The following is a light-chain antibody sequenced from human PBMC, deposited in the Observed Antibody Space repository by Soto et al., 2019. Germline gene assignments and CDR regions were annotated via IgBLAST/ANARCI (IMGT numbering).Light chain of an antibody. CDR2: GVS. J-gene: IGLJ1*01. CDR1: SSDVGGYNY. Sequence: QSALTQPPSASGSPGQSVTISCTGTSSDVGGYNYVSWYQQHPGKAPKLMIYGVSKRPSGVPDRFSGSTSGNTASLTVSGLQAEDEADYYCSSYAGRNNFVFGTGTKVTVL. CDR3: SSYAGRNNFV. V-gene: IGLV2-8*01.